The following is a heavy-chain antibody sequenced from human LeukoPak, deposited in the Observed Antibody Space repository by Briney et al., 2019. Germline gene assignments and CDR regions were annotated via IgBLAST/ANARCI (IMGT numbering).Heavy chain of an antibody. J-gene: IGHJ4*02. CDR3: ARDTYYYDSSGYYLMGGFDY. V-gene: IGHV3-48*01. D-gene: IGHD3-22*01. Sequence: GGSLRLSCAASGFTFSNYSMNWVRQAPGKGLEWVSYISSRSRTIYYADSVKGRFTISRDNAKNSLYLQMNGLRAEDTAVYYCARDTYYYDSSGYYLMGGFDYWGQGTLVTVSS. CDR1: GFTFSNYS. CDR2: ISSRSRTI.